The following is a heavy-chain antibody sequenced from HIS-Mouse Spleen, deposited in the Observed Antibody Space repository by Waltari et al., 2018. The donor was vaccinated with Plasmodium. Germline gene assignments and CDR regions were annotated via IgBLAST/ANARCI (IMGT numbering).Heavy chain of an antibody. CDR1: GLHFSSYG. Sequence: QVQLVESGGGVVQPGRSLRLSCAASGLHFSSYGMHWVRQDPGKGPQEVAVIWYDGSNKDYADSVKGRFTTSRDNSKTTLYLQRNSLRAEETAVYYCARESSIAARRYWYFDLWGRGTLVTVSS. J-gene: IGHJ2*01. CDR3: ARESSIAARRYWYFDL. V-gene: IGHV3-33*01. CDR2: IWYDGSNK. D-gene: IGHD6-6*01.